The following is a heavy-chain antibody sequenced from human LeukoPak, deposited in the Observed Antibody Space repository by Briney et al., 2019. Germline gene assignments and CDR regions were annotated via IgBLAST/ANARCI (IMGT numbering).Heavy chain of an antibody. J-gene: IGHJ6*03. D-gene: IGHD6-19*01. CDR1: GFTFSSYA. Sequence: GGSLRLSCAASGFTFSSYAMSWVRQAPGKGLEWVAVTSYDGSNKYYADSVKGRFTISRDNSKNTLYLQMNSLRAEDTAVYYCARESIAVAGTYYYYYYMDVWGKGTTVTVSS. CDR3: ARESIAVAGTYYYYYYMDV. CDR2: TSYDGSNK. V-gene: IGHV3-30-3*01.